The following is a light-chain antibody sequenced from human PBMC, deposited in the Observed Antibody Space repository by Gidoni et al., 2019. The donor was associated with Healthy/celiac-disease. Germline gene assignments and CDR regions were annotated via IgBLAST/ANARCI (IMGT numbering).Light chain of an antibody. CDR3: QQYGSSLIT. CDR1: QSVSSSY. Sequence: EIVLTQSPGTLSLSPGERATLSCSASQSVSSSYLAWYQQKPGQAPRLLIYGAPSRATCIPDRCSGSGSGTDFTLTISRLEPEDFSVYYCQQYGSSLITFGQGTRLEIK. J-gene: IGKJ5*01. CDR2: GAP. V-gene: IGKV3-20*01.